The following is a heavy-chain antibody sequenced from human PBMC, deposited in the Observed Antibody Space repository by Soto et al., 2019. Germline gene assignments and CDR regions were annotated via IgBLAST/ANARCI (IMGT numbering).Heavy chain of an antibody. J-gene: IGHJ6*02. D-gene: IGHD6-6*01. CDR3: TTSSSSSYYYYGMDV. CDR2: IRSKAYGGTT. Sequence: GVLRLSCTASGFTFGDYAMSWFRQAPGKGLEWVGFIRSKAYGGTTEYAASVKGRFTISRDDSKSIAYLQMNSLKTEDTAVYYCTTSSSSSYYYYGMDVWGQGTTVTVS. CDR1: GFTFGDYA. V-gene: IGHV3-49*03.